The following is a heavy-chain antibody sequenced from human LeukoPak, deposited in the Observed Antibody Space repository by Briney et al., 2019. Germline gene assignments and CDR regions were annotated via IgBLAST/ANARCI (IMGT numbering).Heavy chain of an antibody. CDR1: GYSISSGYY. D-gene: IGHD4-17*01. CDR3: ARLYGDYVLFDWFDP. V-gene: IGHV4-38-2*01. Sequence: SETLSLTCAVSGYSISSGYYWGWIRQPPGKGLEWIGSIYHSGSTYYNPSLKSRVTISVDTSKNQFSLKLSSVTAADTAVYYCARLYGDYVLFDWFDPWGQGTLVTVSS. CDR2: IYHSGST. J-gene: IGHJ5*02.